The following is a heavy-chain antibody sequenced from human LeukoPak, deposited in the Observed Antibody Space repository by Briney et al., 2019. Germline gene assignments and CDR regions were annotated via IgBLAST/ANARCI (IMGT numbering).Heavy chain of an antibody. J-gene: IGHJ4*02. CDR3: ASGLTGGGAY. D-gene: IGHD2-8*02. Sequence: GGSLRLSCAASGFSFSTHSMNWVRQAPGKGLEWVAYISDDSTTIYYPDSVKGRFTISRDSAKHSLYLQMNSLRDEDTAVYYCASGLTGGGAYWGQGTLVTV. CDR2: ISDDSTTI. V-gene: IGHV3-48*02. CDR1: GFSFSTHS.